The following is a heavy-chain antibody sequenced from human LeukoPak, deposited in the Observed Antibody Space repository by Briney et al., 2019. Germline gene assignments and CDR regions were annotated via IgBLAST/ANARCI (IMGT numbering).Heavy chain of an antibody. CDR1: GYTLTELS. J-gene: IGHJ4*02. D-gene: IGHD4-11*01. Sequence: ASVKVSCKVSGYTLTELSMHWVRQAPGKGLEWMGGFDPEDGETVYAQKFQGRVTMTRDTSISTAYMELSRLRSDDTAVYYCAGGLHHFDYWGQGTLVTVSS. CDR3: AGGLHHFDY. V-gene: IGHV1-24*01. CDR2: FDPEDGET.